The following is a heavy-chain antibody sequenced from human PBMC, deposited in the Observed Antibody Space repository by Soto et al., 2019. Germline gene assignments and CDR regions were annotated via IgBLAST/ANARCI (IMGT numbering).Heavy chain of an antibody. CDR2: IVVGSGHT. CDR1: GFSFTSSA. D-gene: IGHD2-2*01. Sequence: QMQLVQSGPEVKKPGTSVKVSRKTSGFSFTSSAMQWVRQARGQRLEWIGWIVVGSGHTNNAQKFQERVTITRDMSTSTAYMELRSLRSEETAVYYCAAASSTSGGYYGMDVWGQGTTVTVSS. CDR3: AAASSTSGGYYGMDV. J-gene: IGHJ6*02. V-gene: IGHV1-58*02.